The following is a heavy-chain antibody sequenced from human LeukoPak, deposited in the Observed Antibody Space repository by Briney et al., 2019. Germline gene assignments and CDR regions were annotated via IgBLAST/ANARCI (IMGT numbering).Heavy chain of an antibody. Sequence: SQTLSLTCSVSGDNMRDGGYYWSWIRQSPVKGLEWIGYIYHSGTVSYNPSLKSRVTISVDTSKNQFSLKLSSVTAADTAVYYCARDGRFLEWFGIDYWGQGTLVTVSS. V-gene: IGHV4-30-2*06. CDR3: ARDGRFLEWFGIDY. J-gene: IGHJ4*02. CDR2: IYHSGTV. CDR1: GDNMRDGGYY. D-gene: IGHD3-3*01.